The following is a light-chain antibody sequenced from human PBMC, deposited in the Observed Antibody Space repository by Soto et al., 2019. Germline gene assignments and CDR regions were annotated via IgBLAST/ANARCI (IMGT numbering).Light chain of an antibody. J-gene: IGKJ1*01. Sequence: DIQATQSPSTLSASVGDRVTFTCRASQSISSWLAWYQQKPGKAPKLLLYDASTLQSGVPSRFSGSGSGTDFTLTISRLHSDDFATYYCQQYTTYPWTFGQVTKV. CDR1: QSISSW. V-gene: IGKV1-5*01. CDR2: DAS. CDR3: QQYTTYPWT.